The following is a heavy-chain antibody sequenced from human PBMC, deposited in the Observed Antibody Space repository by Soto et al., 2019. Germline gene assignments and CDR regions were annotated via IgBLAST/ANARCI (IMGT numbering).Heavy chain of an antibody. CDR1: GFTFSSYA. J-gene: IGHJ4*02. CDR2: ISGSGGST. V-gene: IGHV3-23*01. CDR3: AKAGTFATMVRGNMAFDY. D-gene: IGHD3-10*01. Sequence: EVQLLESGGGLVQPGGSLRLSCAASGFTFSSYAMSWVRQAPGKGLEWVSAISGSGGSTYYADSVQGRFTISRDNSKNTLYLQMNSLRAEDTAVYYCAKAGTFATMVRGNMAFDYWGQGTLVTVSS.